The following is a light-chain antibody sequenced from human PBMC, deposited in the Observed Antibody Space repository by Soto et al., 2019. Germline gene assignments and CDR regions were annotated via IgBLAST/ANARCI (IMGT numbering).Light chain of an antibody. CDR2: DAS. J-gene: IGKJ2*01. CDR3: QHYKSFPYT. Sequence: DIQMTQTPSTLSASVGDRVTITCRATEYIGYFLAWYQQAPGKAPQLLISDASKLQSGVPSRFSGSGAGTEFTLTITSPQADDFATYYCQHYKSFPYTFGPGTKLDI. V-gene: IGKV1-5*01. CDR1: EYIGYF.